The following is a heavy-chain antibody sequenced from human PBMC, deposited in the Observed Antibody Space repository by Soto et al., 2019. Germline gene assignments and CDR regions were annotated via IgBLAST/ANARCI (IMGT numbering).Heavy chain of an antibody. CDR2: ISSSSTYI. Sequence: EVQLVESGGGLVKPGGSLRLSCAASGFTSSSYSMDWVRQAPGKGLEWVSSISSSSTYIHYADSVKGRFTISRDNAKNSLYIQMNSLSAEDTAVSYWASQTSGYYYYGMDVLGQGTTVTVSS. J-gene: IGHJ6*02. CDR3: ASQTSGYYYYGMDV. CDR1: GFTSSSYS. V-gene: IGHV3-21*01.